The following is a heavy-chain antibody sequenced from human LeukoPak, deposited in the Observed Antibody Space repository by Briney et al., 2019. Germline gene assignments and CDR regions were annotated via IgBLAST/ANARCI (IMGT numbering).Heavy chain of an antibody. CDR3: ASLYYYDSSGRDAFDI. V-gene: IGHV4-4*07. D-gene: IGHD3-22*01. CDR1: GGSISSYY. Sequence: SETLSLTCTVSGGSISSYYWSWIRQPAGKGLEWIGSIYHSGSTYYNPSLKSRVTISVDTSKNQFSLKLSSVTAADTAVYYCASLYYYDSSGRDAFDIWGQGTMVTVSS. J-gene: IGHJ3*02. CDR2: IYHSGST.